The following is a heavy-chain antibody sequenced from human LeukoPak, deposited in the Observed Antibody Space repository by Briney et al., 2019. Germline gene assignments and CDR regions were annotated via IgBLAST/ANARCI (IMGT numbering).Heavy chain of an antibody. CDR1: GYTFTGYY. V-gene: IGHV1-2*06. CDR3: ARVRSSSPRYNCFDP. Sequence: ASVKVSCKASGYTFTGYYMHWVRQAPGQGLEWMGRINPNSGGTNYAQKFQGRVTMTRDTSTSTVYMELSSLRSEDTAVYYCARVRSSSPRYNCFDPWGQGTLVTVSS. D-gene: IGHD6-6*01. CDR2: INPNSGGT. J-gene: IGHJ5*02.